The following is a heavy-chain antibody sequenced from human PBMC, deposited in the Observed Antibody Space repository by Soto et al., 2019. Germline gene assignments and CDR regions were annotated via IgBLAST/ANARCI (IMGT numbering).Heavy chain of an antibody. CDR1: GGSISSGDYY. D-gene: IGHD2-2*01. CDR2: IYYSGST. CDR3: ARASTVPAAIDY. J-gene: IGHJ4*02. Sequence: SETLSLTCTVSGGSISSGDYYWSWIRQPPGKGLEWIGYIYYSGSTYYNPSLKSRVTISVDTSRNQFSLKLSSVTAADTAMYYCARASTVPAAIDYWGQGTLVTVSS. V-gene: IGHV4-30-4*01.